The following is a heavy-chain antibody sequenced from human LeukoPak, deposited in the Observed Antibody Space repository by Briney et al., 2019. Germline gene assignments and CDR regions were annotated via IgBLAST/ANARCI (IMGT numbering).Heavy chain of an antibody. J-gene: IGHJ3*02. D-gene: IGHD3-16*01. CDR3: AKDFYRLGEFDAFDN. CDR1: GFTFDDYA. CDR2: ISWNSGRI. Sequence: GGSLRLSCAASGFTFDDYAMHWVRQAPGKGLEWVSGISWNSGRIGYAGSVKGRFTISRDNAKNPLYLQMDSLRVEDTALYYCAKDFYRLGEFDAFDNWGQGTMVTVSS. V-gene: IGHV3-9*01.